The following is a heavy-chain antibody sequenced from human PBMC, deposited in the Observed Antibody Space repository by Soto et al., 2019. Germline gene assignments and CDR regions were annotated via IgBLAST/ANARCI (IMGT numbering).Heavy chain of an antibody. D-gene: IGHD3-22*01. CDR2: ISYSGST. V-gene: IGHV4-31*03. CDR1: GGSIDSGSYY. CDR3: ARDLRRVGDIGGSYPDTFDI. J-gene: IGHJ3*02. Sequence: QGQLQESGPGLVKPSQTLSLTCTVSGGSIDSGSYYWTWIRQHPGKGLEWIGYISYSGSTYYNPSLESRLTFSLDTSTSQFSLKLRSVTAADTAVYYCARDLRRVGDIGGSYPDTFDIWGQGTMVTVSS.